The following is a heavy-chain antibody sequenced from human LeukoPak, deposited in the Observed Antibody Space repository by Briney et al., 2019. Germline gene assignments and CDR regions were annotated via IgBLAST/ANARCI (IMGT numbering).Heavy chain of an antibody. V-gene: IGHV4-59*01. CDR2: IYYSGST. J-gene: IGHJ6*02. D-gene: IGHD6-25*01. CDR1: GISLSGYY. Sequence: PSETLSLTCTVSGISLSGYYWSWIRQPPGKGLEWIGYIYYSGSTNYNPSLKSRVTISVDTSKNQFSLKLSSVTAADTAVYYCARGTPPQRGCMDVWGQGTTVTVSS. CDR3: ARGTPPQRGCMDV.